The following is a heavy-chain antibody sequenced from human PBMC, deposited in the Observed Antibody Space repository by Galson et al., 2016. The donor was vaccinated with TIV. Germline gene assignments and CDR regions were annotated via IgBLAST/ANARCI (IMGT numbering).Heavy chain of an antibody. CDR2: VYDNGNA. J-gene: IGHJ5*02. Sequence: ETLSLTCIVSGGSIITKSYYWGWIRQPPGKGLEWIGIVYDNGNAYYNPSLRSRVTISVDTSKNQFSLKLTSVTAADTAVYYCARERTPPGPDNDTWFDPWGHGILVTVSS. V-gene: IGHV4-39*07. CDR1: GGSIITKSYY. D-gene: IGHD3-22*01. CDR3: ARERTPPGPDNDTWFDP.